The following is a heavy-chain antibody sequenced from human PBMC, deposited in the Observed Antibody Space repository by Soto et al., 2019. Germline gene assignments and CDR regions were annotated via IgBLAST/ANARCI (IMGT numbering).Heavy chain of an antibody. CDR2: IIPIFGTA. Sequence: SVKVSCKASGGTFSSYAISWVRQAPGQGLEWMGGIIPIFGTANYAQKFQGRVTITADESTSIAYMELSSLRSEDTAVYYCARVGYCSSTSCEPFYGMDVWGQGTTVTVSS. CDR1: GGTFSSYA. D-gene: IGHD2-2*01. CDR3: ARVGYCSSTSCEPFYGMDV. V-gene: IGHV1-69*13. J-gene: IGHJ6*02.